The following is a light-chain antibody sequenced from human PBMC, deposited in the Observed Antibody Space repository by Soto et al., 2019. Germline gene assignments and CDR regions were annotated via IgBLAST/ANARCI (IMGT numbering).Light chain of an antibody. J-gene: IGLJ1*01. CDR2: EGG. V-gene: IGLV2-23*01. Sequence: QGSLTQPACVSGSPGQSITISCTGASRDVVSYKLVSWYQQHPGKAPKLIIYEGGKRPSGVSDRFSGAKSGNTASLTISGLQAEDEADYYCCSHANTSTPYVFGTGTKVTVL. CDR3: CSHANTSTPYV. CDR1: SRDVVSYKL.